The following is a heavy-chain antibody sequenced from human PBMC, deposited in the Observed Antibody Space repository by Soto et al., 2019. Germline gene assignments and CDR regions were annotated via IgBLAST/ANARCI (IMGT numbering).Heavy chain of an antibody. Sequence: QVQLVESGGGVVQPGRSLRLSCAASGFSFYNYGMHWVRQAPGRGLEWVAVLGYDGSYKNYVDSVKGRFTISRDNSKNTLYLQMDSLGAEDTAVYYCARDGVYSNNWNGYYDYWGHGTLVTVSS. CDR2: LGYDGSYK. D-gene: IGHD1-1*01. J-gene: IGHJ4*01. CDR3: ARDGVYSNNWNGYYDY. CDR1: GFSFYNYG. V-gene: IGHV3-33*01.